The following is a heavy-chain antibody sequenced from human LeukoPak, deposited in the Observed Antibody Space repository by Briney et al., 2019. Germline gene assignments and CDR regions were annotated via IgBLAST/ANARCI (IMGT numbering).Heavy chain of an antibody. J-gene: IGHJ6*03. D-gene: IGHD2-15*01. CDR2: ISYDGSNK. V-gene: IGHV3-30*19. Sequence: GGSLRLSCAASGFTFSSYGMHWVRQAPGKGLEWVAVISYDGSNKYYADSVKGRFTISRDNSKNTLYLQMNSLRAEDTAVYYCARGGCSGGSCVFYYYYYMDVWGKGTTVTVSS. CDR1: GFTFSSYG. CDR3: ARGGCSGGSCVFYYYYYMDV.